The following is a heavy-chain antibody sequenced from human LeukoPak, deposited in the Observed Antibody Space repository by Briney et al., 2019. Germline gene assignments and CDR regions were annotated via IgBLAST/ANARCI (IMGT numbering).Heavy chain of an antibody. J-gene: IGHJ6*04. V-gene: IGHV3-48*01. Sequence: GGSLRLSCAASGFTFSSYSMNWVRQAPGKGLQWVSYTSSSSSTIYNADSVKGRFTISRDNAKNSLYLQMNSLRAEDTAVYYCAELGITMIGGVWGKGTTVTISS. CDR2: TSSSSSTI. CDR3: AELGITMIGGV. D-gene: IGHD3-10*02. CDR1: GFTFSSYS.